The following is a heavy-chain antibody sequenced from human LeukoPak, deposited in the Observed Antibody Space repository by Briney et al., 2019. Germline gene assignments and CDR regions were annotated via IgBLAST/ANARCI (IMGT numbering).Heavy chain of an antibody. CDR1: GGSFSGYY. CDR2: INHSGST. V-gene: IGHV4-34*01. Sequence: SETLSLTCAVYGGSFSGYYWSWIRQPPGKGLEWIGEINHSGSTNYNPSLKSRVTISVDTSKNQFSLKLSSVTAADTAVYYCARRGSGWYSRGVYDYWGQGTLVTVSS. J-gene: IGHJ4*02. D-gene: IGHD6-19*01. CDR3: ARRGSGWYSRGVYDY.